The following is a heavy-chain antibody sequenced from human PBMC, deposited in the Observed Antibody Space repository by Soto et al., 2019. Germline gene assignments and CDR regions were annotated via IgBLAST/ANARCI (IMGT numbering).Heavy chain of an antibody. V-gene: IGHV4-59*08. CDR3: AGTFSIAVAGFIS. D-gene: IGHD6-19*01. CDR1: GCSISSYY. Sequence: SETLSLTCTVSGCSISSYYWSWIRQPPGKGLEWIGYIYYSGSTNYNPSIKSRDNISVDTSKNQFSLKLSSVTAADTAVYYCAGTFSIAVAGFISWGQGTLVTVS. J-gene: IGHJ5*02. CDR2: IYYSGST.